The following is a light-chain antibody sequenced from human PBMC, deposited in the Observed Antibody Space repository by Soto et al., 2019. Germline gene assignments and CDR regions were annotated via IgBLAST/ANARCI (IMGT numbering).Light chain of an antibody. J-gene: IGKJ5*01. V-gene: IGKV3-20*01. CDR2: GAS. Sequence: EIVLTQSPGSLSLSPRERATLSCRASQSVSSNHLAWYQQKPGQAPRLIIYGASRRATGIPDRFSGSGSGTEFTLTISRLEPEDFAVYYCQQYGSSPITFGQGTRLEIK. CDR3: QQYGSSPIT. CDR1: QSVSSNH.